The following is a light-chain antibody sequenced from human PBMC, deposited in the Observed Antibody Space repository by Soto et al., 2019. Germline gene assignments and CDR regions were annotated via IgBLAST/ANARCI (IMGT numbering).Light chain of an antibody. Sequence: DIQMTQSPSTLPASVGDRVTITCRASQSISSWLAWYQQKPGKAPKLLIYKASSLESGVPSRFSGSGSGTEFTPTISSLQPDDFASYYCQHYNSHGTFGQGTKVDIK. J-gene: IGKJ1*01. CDR1: QSISSW. V-gene: IGKV1-5*03. CDR3: QHYNSHGT. CDR2: KAS.